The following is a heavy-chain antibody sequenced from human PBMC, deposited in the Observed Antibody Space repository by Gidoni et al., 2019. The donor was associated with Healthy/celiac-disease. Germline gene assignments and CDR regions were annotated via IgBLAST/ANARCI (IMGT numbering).Heavy chain of an antibody. J-gene: IGHJ4*02. Sequence: QVQLVQSGAEVKKPGASVKVSCKASGYTFTSYYMHWVRQAPGQGLEWMGIINPSGGSTSYAQKLQGRVTMTRDTSTSTVYMELSSLRSEDTAVYYCARVRGNKTTYGDHYFDYWGQGTLVTVSS. CDR3: ARVRGNKTTYGDHYFDY. D-gene: IGHD4-17*01. CDR1: GYTFTSYY. CDR2: INPSGGST. V-gene: IGHV1-46*04.